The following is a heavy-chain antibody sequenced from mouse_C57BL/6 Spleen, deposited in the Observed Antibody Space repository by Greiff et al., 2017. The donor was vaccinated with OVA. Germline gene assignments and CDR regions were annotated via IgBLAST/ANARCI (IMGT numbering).Heavy chain of an antibody. J-gene: IGHJ2*01. CDR1: GYTFTSYW. V-gene: IGHV1-7*01. Sequence: QVQLQQSGAELAKPGASVTLSCKASGYTFTSYWMHWVKQRPGQGLEWIGYINPSSGYSKYNQKISDKATLTADKSSSTAYMQLSSLTYEDSAVYYCARDGSSSDYWGQGTTLTVSS. CDR2: INPSSGYS. D-gene: IGHD1-1*01. CDR3: ARDGSSSDY.